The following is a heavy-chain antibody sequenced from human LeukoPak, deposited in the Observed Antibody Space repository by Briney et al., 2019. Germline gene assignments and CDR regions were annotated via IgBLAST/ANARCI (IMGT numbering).Heavy chain of an antibody. Sequence: SETLSLTCTVSGGSISSSSYYWGWIRQPPGKGLEWIGSIHFIGITYYNPSLKSRITISVDTSKNQSSLKLNSVIAADTAVYYCARGIRRRYMDVWGKGTTVTVSS. V-gene: IGHV4-39*07. CDR2: IHFIGIT. J-gene: IGHJ6*03. CDR1: GGSISSSSYY. CDR3: ARGIRRRYMDV.